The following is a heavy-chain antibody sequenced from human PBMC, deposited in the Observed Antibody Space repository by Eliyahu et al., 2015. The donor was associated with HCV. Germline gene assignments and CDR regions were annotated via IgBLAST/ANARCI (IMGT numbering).Heavy chain of an antibody. V-gene: IGHV1-24*01. CDR1: GYTLSEVS. CDR3: STDLLGPAALTLYHY. J-gene: IGHJ4*02. CDR2: FDPEDGEP. D-gene: IGHD4-23*01. Sequence: QVQLVQSGAEVRKPGASVKVSCKVSGYTLSEVSMHWVRQAPERGLEWIGGFDPEDGEPVYSQNFQGRVTMTEDTSTDTAYMELSSLRSEDTAVYYCSTDLLGPAALTLYHYWGQGTLVTVSS.